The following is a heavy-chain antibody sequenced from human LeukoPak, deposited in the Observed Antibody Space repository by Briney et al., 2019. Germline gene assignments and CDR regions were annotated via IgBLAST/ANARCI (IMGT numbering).Heavy chain of an antibody. D-gene: IGHD4-11*01. CDR1: GCSISSGYY. J-gene: IGHJ4*02. CDR3: ARVDSNYVFDDY. CDR2: IYHSGST. V-gene: IGHV4-38-2*01. Sequence: SETLSLTCAVSGCSISSGYYWGWIRQPPGKGLEWIGSIYHSGSTYYNPSLKSRVTISVDTSKNQFSLKLSSVTAADTAVYYCARVDSNYVFDDYWGQGTLVTVSS.